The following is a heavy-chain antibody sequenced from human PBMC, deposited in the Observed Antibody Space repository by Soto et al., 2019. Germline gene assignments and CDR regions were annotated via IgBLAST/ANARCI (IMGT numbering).Heavy chain of an antibody. CDR2: ISYDGSNK. D-gene: IGHD3-3*01. Sequence: ESGGGVVQPGRSLRLSCAASGFTFSSYGMHWVRQAPGKGLDWVAVISYDGSNKYYADSVKGRFTISRDNSKNTLYLQMNSLRAEDTAVYYCAKDHWAIFGVVINTFYGMDVWGQGTTVTVSS. CDR3: AKDHWAIFGVVINTFYGMDV. J-gene: IGHJ6*02. V-gene: IGHV3-30*18. CDR1: GFTFSSYG.